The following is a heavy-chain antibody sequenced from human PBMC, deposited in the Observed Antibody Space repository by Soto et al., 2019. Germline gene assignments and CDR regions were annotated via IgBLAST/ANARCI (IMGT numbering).Heavy chain of an antibody. CDR3: ARYYYGSGSYYNAYYFDY. J-gene: IGHJ4*02. D-gene: IGHD3-10*01. CDR1: GYRFSSSW. CDR2: IDPSDSYT. Sequence: GESLKISYKGSGYRFSSSWSIWVRQMPGKGLEWMGRIDPSDSYTNYSPSFQGHVTISADKSISTAYLQWSSLKASDTAMYYCARYYYGSGSYYNAYYFDYWGQGTLVTVSS. V-gene: IGHV5-10-1*01.